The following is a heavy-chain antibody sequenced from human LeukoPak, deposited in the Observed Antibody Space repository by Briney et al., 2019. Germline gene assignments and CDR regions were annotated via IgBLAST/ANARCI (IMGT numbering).Heavy chain of an antibody. Sequence: SETLSLTCTVSGGSISSSSYYWGWIRQPPGKGLEWIGSIYYSGSTYYNPSLKSRVTISVDTSKNQFSLKLSSVTAADTAVYYCLVVVPAATGRFWFDPWGQGTLVTVSS. D-gene: IGHD2-2*01. CDR1: GGSISSSSYY. J-gene: IGHJ5*02. CDR3: LVVVPAATGRFWFDP. V-gene: IGHV4-39*07. CDR2: IYYSGST.